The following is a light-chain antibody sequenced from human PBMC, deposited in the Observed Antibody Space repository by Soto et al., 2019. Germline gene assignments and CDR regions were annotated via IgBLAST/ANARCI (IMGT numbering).Light chain of an antibody. Sequence: EIVLTQSPATLSVSPGERATLSCRASQSVRYNLAWYQQIPGQAPRLLIYDASTRAAGIPAMFSGGGSGTEFTLTISSLQSEDFAVFYWQQYHTWPYTFGLGTKLEI. CDR3: QQYHTWPYT. J-gene: IGKJ2*01. CDR1: QSVRYN. CDR2: DAS. V-gene: IGKV3-15*01.